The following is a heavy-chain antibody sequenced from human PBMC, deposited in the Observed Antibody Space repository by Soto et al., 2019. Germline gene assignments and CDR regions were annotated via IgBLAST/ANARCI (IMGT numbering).Heavy chain of an antibody. Sequence: EEQLLESGGGLVQPGGSLRLSCAASGFAFSKYGMSWVRQGPGKGLEWVSGISDGGGNTHYADSVKGRLSISRDNSRNTLYLQMNSLRAEDTGVYHCAKVSYNWKPYLWGQGTVVTVSS. CDR1: GFAFSKYG. CDR2: ISDGGGNT. V-gene: IGHV3-23*01. D-gene: IGHD1-20*01. J-gene: IGHJ5*02. CDR3: AKVSYNWKPYL.